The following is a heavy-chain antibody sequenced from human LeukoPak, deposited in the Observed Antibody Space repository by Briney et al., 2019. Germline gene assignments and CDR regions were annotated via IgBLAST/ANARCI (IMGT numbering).Heavy chain of an antibody. V-gene: IGHV4-39*01. Sequence: SETLSLTCTVSGGSISSGSHYWGWIRQPPGKGLEWTGSMHYSGITYYNPSLTSRVTISVDTSKNQFSLRLTSVTAADTAVYYCARYPYSDSGVWQAFDYWGQGTLVTVSS. CDR1: GGSISSGSHY. CDR3: ARYPYSDSGVWQAFDY. J-gene: IGHJ4*02. D-gene: IGHD5-12*01. CDR2: MHYSGIT.